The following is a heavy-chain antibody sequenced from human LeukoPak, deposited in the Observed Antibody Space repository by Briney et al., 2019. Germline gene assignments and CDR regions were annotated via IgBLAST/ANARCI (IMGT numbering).Heavy chain of an antibody. V-gene: IGHV4-59*08. CDR2: IYYSGST. J-gene: IGHJ4*02. CDR1: GGSISSYY. CDR3: ARLSSSWYYFDY. D-gene: IGHD6-13*01. Sequence: SETLSLTCAVSGGSISSYYWSWIRQPPGKGLEWIGYIYYSGSTNYNPSLKSRVTISVDTSKNQFSLKLSSVTAADTAVYYCARLSSSWYYFDYWGQGTLVTVSS.